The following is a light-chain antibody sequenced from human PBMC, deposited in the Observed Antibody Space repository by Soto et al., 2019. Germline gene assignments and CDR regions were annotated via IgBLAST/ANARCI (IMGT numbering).Light chain of an antibody. V-gene: IGKV1-13*02. J-gene: IGKJ4*01. CDR3: QQFDSNPLT. Sequence: AIQVTQSPSSLSASVRDRVTITCRTSQVIGSALVWYQQKPGRAPKLLIFDASSLEGGVPSRFSGSGYRTNFTLTIGSLQPEDFGTYYCQQFDSNPLTFGGGTKVE. CDR2: DAS. CDR1: QVIGSA.